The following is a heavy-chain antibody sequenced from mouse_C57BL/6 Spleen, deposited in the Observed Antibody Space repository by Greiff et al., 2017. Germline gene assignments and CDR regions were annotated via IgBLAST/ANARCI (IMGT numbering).Heavy chain of an antibody. CDR3: TRCDKLGPLDY. J-gene: IGHJ2*02. Sequence: QVQLQQSGAELVRPGASVTLSCKASGYTITDSDMHWVKQTPVHGLVWIGAIDPATGGTAYNQKFKGKAILTADQSSSTAYMELRSLTAQESAVYYRTRCDKLGPLDYWGQGTSLTVSS. CDR2: IDPATGGT. CDR1: GYTITDSD. V-gene: IGHV1-15*01.